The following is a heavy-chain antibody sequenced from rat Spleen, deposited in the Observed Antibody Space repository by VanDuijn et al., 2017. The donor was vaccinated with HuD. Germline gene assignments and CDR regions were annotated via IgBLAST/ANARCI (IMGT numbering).Heavy chain of an antibody. CDR1: GFTFSNYD. V-gene: IGHV5-7*01. D-gene: IGHD1-3*01. CDR2: ISYDGSST. Sequence: EVQLVESGGGLVQPGRSMKLSCAASGFTFSNYDMAWVRQAPKKGLEWVATISYDGSSTNYRDSVKGRFTISRDNAKSTLYLQMDSLRSEDTATYYCARRRYRWGKGVMVTVS. CDR3: ARRRYR. J-gene: IGHJ2*01.